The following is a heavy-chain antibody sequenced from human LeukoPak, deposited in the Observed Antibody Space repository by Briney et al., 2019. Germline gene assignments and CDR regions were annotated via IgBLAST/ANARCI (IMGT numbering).Heavy chain of an antibody. CDR2: INPNSGGT. V-gene: IGHV1-2*02. Sequence: ASVKVSCKASGYTFTGYYMHWVRQAPGQGREWMGWINPNSGGTNYAQKFQGRVTMTRDTSISTAYMELSRLRSDDTAVYYCARPKRSSPTFDPWGQGTLVTVSS. CDR3: ARPKRSSPTFDP. D-gene: IGHD6-13*01. J-gene: IGHJ5*02. CDR1: GYTFTGYY.